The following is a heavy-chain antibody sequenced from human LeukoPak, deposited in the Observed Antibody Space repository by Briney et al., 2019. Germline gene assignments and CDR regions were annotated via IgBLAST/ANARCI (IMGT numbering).Heavy chain of an antibody. Sequence: PGGSLRLSCAASGFTFSSYWMSWVRQAPGKGLEWVANIKQDGSKIYYVDSVKGRFIISRDNDNNSLYLQMNSLRAEDTAVYYCATDGDYDWNYKSGFVYWGQGILVTVSS. J-gene: IGHJ4*02. CDR3: ATDGDYDWNYKSGFVY. D-gene: IGHD1-7*01. V-gene: IGHV3-7*01. CDR2: IKQDGSKI. CDR1: GFTFSSYW.